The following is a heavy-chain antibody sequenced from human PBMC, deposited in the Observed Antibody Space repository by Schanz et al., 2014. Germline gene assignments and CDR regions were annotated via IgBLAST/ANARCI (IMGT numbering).Heavy chain of an antibody. D-gene: IGHD1-20*01. Sequence: EVQLVESGGGLVRPGGSLRLSCAVSGFTVSTNYMTWVRQAPGKGLECVSVLYTGGSTFYAESVRGRFFISRDNSRNTLFLQMESLRTEDTAVYHCAKERDITGGNHGDYGGQGTLVTVSS. J-gene: IGHJ4*02. CDR2: LYTGGST. CDR1: GFTVSTNY. CDR3: AKERDITGGNHGDY. V-gene: IGHV3-66*02.